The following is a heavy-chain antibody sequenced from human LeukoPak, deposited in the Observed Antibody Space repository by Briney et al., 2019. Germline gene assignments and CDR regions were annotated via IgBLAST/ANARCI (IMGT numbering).Heavy chain of an antibody. D-gene: IGHD2-15*01. J-gene: IGHJ4*02. CDR3: AGTGRYCSGGSCLEVDY. CDR2: IYHSGST. Sequence: PSETLSLTCAVSGGSISSSNWWSWVRQPPGKGLEWIGEIYHSGSTNYNPSLKSRVTISVDKSKNQFSLKLSSVTAADTAVYYCAGTGRYCSGGSCLEVDYWGQGTLVTVSS. CDR1: GGSISSSNW. V-gene: IGHV4-4*02.